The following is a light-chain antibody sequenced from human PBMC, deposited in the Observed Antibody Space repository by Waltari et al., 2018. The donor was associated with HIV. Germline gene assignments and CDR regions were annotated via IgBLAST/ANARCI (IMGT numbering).Light chain of an antibody. CDR1: SSDVGGYNY. V-gene: IGLV2-14*01. CDR2: DVS. Sequence: QSALTQPASVSGSPGQSITISCTGTSSDVGGYNYVSWYQQHPGKAPKLMIYDVSNRPSGVSKCFSGSKSGNTASLTISGLQAEDEADYYCISYTSSSTWVFGGGTKLTVL. J-gene: IGLJ3*02. CDR3: ISYTSSSTWV.